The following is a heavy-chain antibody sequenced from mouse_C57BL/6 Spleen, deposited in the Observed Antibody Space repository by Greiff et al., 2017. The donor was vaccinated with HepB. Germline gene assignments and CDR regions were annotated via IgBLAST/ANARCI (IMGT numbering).Heavy chain of an antibody. D-gene: IGHD2-5*01. V-gene: IGHV1-50*01. CDR2: IDPSDSYT. CDR1: GYTFTSYW. Sequence: QVQLQQPGAELVKPGASVKLSCKASGYTFTSYWMQWVKQRPGQGLEWIGEIDPSDSYTNYNQKFKGKATLTVDTSSSTAYMQLSSLTSEDSAVYYCARWDSNYHWYFDVWGTGTTVTVSS. CDR3: ARWDSNYHWYFDV. J-gene: IGHJ1*03.